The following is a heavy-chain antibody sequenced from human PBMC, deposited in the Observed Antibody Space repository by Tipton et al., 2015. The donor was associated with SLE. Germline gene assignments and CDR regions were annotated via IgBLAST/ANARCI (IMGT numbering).Heavy chain of an antibody. CDR1: GYSISSGYH. V-gene: IGHV4-38-2*02. CDR3: ARGYYESNGYYSFDY. J-gene: IGHJ4*02. CDR2: IYHSGST. Sequence: TLSLTCTVSGYSISSGYHWGWIRQPPGKGLEWIATIYHSGSTYYNPSLKSRVTISVDTSKNQFSLKLTSVTAADTAVYHCARGYYESNGYYSFDYWGLGALVTVSS. D-gene: IGHD3-22*01.